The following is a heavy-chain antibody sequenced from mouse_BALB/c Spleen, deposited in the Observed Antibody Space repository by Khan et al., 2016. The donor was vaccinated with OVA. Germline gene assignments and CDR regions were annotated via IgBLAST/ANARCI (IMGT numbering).Heavy chain of an antibody. J-gene: IGHJ3*01. D-gene: IGHD1-2*01. CDR1: GYSFTSYS. CDR3: SRGGYGGFAY. Sequence: VQLQESGAELVKPGASVKLSCKASGYSFTSYSIYWVKQGPGQGLEWIGEIHPNDGKTNFNEKFKNKAMLTVDKSSSTADMQLSSLTSEDSAVYYCSRGGYGGFAYWGQGTLVTVSA. CDR2: IHPNDGKT. V-gene: IGHV1-64*01.